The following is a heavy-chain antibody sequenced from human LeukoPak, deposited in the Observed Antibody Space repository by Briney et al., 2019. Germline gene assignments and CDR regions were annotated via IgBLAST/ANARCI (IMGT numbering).Heavy chain of an antibody. D-gene: IGHD3-10*01. CDR1: GGPFSGYY. CDR3: AREFLSGSGPGTHYYYYYMDV. J-gene: IGHJ6*03. V-gene: IGHV4-34*01. Sequence: SETLSLTCAVYGGPFSGYYWSWIHQPPGKGLEWIGEINHSGSTNYNPSLKSRVTMSVDTSKNQFSLKLSSVTAADTAVYYCAREFLSGSGPGTHYYYYYMDVWGKGTTVTVSS. CDR2: INHSGST.